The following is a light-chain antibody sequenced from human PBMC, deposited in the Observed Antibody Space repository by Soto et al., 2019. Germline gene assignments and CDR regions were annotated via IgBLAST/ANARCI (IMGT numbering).Light chain of an antibody. CDR3: SSYTSSSTVV. CDR1: SSYVGGYNY. J-gene: IGLJ2*01. Sequence: QSVLTQPASVSGSPGQSITISCTGTSSYVGGYNYVSWYQQHPGKAPKLMIYDVSNRPSGVSNRFSGSKSGNTASLTISGLQAEDEADYYCSSYTSSSTVVFGGGNKVTVL. V-gene: IGLV2-14*01. CDR2: DVS.